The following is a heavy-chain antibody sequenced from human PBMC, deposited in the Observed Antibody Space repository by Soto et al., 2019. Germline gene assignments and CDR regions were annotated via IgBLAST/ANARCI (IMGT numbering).Heavy chain of an antibody. CDR3: ARGGNRYSNVASGVGGFDY. D-gene: IGHD5-12*01. J-gene: IGHJ4*02. CDR2: VYHTGST. CDR1: GASISSSY. Sequence: PSETLSLTCTVSGASISSSYWSWIRQSPGKGLEWIGYVYHTGSTNYNPSLKSRVTISLDTSKSQFSLNLTSLTTAGTAVYFCARGGNRYSNVASGVGGFDYWGQGSLVTVSS. V-gene: IGHV4-59*01.